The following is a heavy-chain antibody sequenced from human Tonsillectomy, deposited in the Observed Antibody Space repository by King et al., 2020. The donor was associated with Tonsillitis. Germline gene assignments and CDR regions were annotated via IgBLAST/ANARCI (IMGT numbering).Heavy chain of an antibody. V-gene: IGHV1-8*01. CDR1: GDTFTTYD. D-gene: IGHD6-19*01. CDR3: ALSGWSGSLWRDY. CDR2: MNPNTGNT. J-gene: IGHJ4*02. Sequence: QLVQSGAEVMKPGASVKVSCRASGDTFTTYDLNWVRQAAGQGLEWMGWMNPNTGNTGYAQKFQGRVTMTRNTSISTAYMDLSSLRSEDTAVYYCALSGWSGSLWRDYWGQGTLVTVSS.